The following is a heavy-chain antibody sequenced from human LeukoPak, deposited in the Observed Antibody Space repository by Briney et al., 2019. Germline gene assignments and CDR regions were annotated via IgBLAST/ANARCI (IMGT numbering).Heavy chain of an antibody. CDR1: GKTLSDLS. Sequence: GASMTVSCKVSGKTLSDLSIHWLRQPPGKGREWLGGSDPEDGERIYAQMFQGRVTMTEDTSIDTAYMELSSLRSEDTAVYYCVTGFTTMAVDYFDYWGQGTLVTVSP. CDR2: SDPEDGER. V-gene: IGHV1-24*01. D-gene: IGHD5-18*01. J-gene: IGHJ4*02. CDR3: VTGFTTMAVDYFDY.